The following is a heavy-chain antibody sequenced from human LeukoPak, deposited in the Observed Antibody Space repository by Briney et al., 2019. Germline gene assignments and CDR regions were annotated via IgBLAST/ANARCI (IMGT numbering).Heavy chain of an antibody. D-gene: IGHD1-26*01. V-gene: IGHV1-2*02. J-gene: IGHJ4*02. CDR3: ARASGSYYRYFDY. CDR2: INPNSGGT. CDR1: GYTFTGYY. Sequence: ASVKVSCKASGYTFTGYYMHWVRQAPGQGLEWMGWINPNSGGTNYAQKFQGRVTMTRDTSISTAYMELSRLRSDDTAVYYCARASGSYYRYFDYWGQGTLVTVSS.